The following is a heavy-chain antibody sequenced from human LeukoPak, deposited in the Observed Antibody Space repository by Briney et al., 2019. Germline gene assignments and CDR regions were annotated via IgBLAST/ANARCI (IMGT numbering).Heavy chain of an antibody. CDR1: GFTFRDYW. D-gene: IGHD6-13*01. CDR3: AKDIGTGGTGWYFDL. V-gene: IGHV3-9*01. Sequence: GGSLRLSCAASGFTFRDYWMHWVRQAPGRGLEWVSGISWNSVSIGYADSVKGRFTISRDNAKNSLYLQMNSLRAEDTALYYCAKDIGTGGTGWYFDLWGRGTLVTVSS. CDR2: ISWNSVSI. J-gene: IGHJ2*01.